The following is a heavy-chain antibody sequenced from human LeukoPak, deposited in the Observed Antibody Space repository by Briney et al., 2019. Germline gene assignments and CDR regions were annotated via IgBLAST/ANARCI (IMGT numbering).Heavy chain of an antibody. D-gene: IGHD3-9*01. Sequence: SGGSLRLSCAASGFTFSSYGMHWVRQAPGKGLEWVAFIRYDGSNKYYADSVKGRFTISRDNSKNTLYLQMNSLRAEDTAVYYCARSGRDYDILTGYEYNWFDPWGQGTLVTVSS. V-gene: IGHV3-30*02. J-gene: IGHJ5*02. CDR3: ARSGRDYDILTGYEYNWFDP. CDR2: IRYDGSNK. CDR1: GFTFSSYG.